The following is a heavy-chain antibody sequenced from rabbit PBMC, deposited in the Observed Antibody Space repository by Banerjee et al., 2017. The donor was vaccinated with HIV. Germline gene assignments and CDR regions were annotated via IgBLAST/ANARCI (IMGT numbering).Heavy chain of an antibody. D-gene: IGHD8-1*01. CDR2: INTNSGNA. V-gene: IGHV1S40*01. CDR1: GFSFSNKYV. Sequence: QSLEESGGDLVKPGASLTLTCTASGFSFSNKYVMCWVRQAPGKGLEWIACINTNSGNAVYASWAKGRFTISKTSSTTVTLQMTSLTAADTATYFCARDLGGTSDLWGQGTLVTVS. CDR3: ARDLGGTSDL. J-gene: IGHJ3*01.